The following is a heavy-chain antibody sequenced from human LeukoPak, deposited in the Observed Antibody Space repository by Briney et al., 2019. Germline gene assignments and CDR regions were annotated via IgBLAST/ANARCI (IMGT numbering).Heavy chain of an antibody. D-gene: IGHD6-6*01. CDR3: ATESSRSSAF. CDR2: ISSSSSSI. Sequence: GGSLRLSCAASGFAFSSYSMKWVRQAPGKGLEWVSQISSSSSSISYADSVKGRFTISRDNRKNSLYLQMNSLRAEDTAVYYCATESSRSSAFWGQGTLVTVSS. CDR1: GFAFSSYS. V-gene: IGHV3-48*01. J-gene: IGHJ4*02.